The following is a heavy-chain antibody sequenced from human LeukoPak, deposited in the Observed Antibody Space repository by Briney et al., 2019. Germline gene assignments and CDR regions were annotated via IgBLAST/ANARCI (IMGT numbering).Heavy chain of an antibody. CDR2: ISTTSSYI. J-gene: IGHJ3*02. CDR1: GFSFSTYA. V-gene: IGHV3-21*01. CDR3: ARDKNGVFDI. Sequence: GGSLRLSCAASGFSFSTYAISWVRQAPGKGLEWVSCISTTSSYIYNADSVQGRFTISRDNAKNSLFLLVNSLRAEDTAVYYCARDKNGVFDIWGQGTMVTVSS. D-gene: IGHD3-3*01.